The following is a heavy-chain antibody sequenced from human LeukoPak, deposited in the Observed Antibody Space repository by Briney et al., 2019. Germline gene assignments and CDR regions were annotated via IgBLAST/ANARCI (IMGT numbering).Heavy chain of an antibody. CDR1: GFPFSSYS. J-gene: IGHJ4*02. V-gene: IGHV3-7*03. Sequence: GGSLRLSCAASGFPFSSYSMTWVRQAPGKGLEWVANIKQDGSEKYFVDSVKGRFTISRDNAKNSLYLQMNSLRAEDTAVYYCARVFWSGYFHFDYWGQGTLVTVSS. CDR3: ARVFWSGYFHFDY. D-gene: IGHD3-3*01. CDR2: IKQDGSEK.